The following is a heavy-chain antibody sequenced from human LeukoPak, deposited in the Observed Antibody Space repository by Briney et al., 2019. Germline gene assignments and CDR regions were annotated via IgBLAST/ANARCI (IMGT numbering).Heavy chain of an antibody. CDR2: INYDGSNR. Sequence: PGGSLRLSCAASGFSLSNYGLHWVRQGPGKGLEWLAVINYDGSNRYYADSVKGRFTISKDSSENTLYLQMNRLRADDTAIYYYARWGGTRQFYFDYWGQGTLATVSS. CDR3: ARWGGTRQFYFDY. V-gene: IGHV3-33*01. CDR1: GFSLSNYG. D-gene: IGHD3-16*01. J-gene: IGHJ4*02.